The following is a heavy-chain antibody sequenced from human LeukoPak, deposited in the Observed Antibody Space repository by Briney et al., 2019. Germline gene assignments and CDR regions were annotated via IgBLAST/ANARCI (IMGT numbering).Heavy chain of an antibody. CDR2: ISSSGSTI. J-gene: IGHJ4*02. Sequence: PGGSLRLSCAASGFTFRSYEMNWVRQAPGKGLEWVSYISSSGSTIYYADSVKGRFTISRDNAKNSLYLQMNSLRAEDTAVYYCARDADFWSGSYYFDYWGQGTLVTVSS. CDR3: ARDADFWSGSYYFDY. D-gene: IGHD3-3*01. V-gene: IGHV3-48*03. CDR1: GFTFRSYE.